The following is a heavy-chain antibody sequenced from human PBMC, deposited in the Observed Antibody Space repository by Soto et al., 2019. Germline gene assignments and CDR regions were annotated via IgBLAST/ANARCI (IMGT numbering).Heavy chain of an antibody. CDR2: ISSSGSTI. CDR1: GFTFSSYE. D-gene: IGHD6-13*01. V-gene: IGHV3-48*03. J-gene: IGHJ5*02. CDR3: ASLAGYSSSWYENWFDP. Sequence: EVQLVESGGGLVQPGGSLRLSCAASGFTFSSYEMNWVRQAPGKGLEWVSYISSSGSTIYYADSVKGRFTISRDNAKNSLYLQMNSLRAEDTAVYYCASLAGYSSSWYENWFDPWGQGTLVTVSS.